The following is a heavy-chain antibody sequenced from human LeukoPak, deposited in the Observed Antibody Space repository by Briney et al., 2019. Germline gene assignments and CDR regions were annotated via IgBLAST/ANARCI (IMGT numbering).Heavy chain of an antibody. CDR3: AKGVTTMIVVVPPHYFDY. CDR2: ISGSGGST. D-gene: IGHD3-22*01. CDR1: GFTFSSYA. J-gene: IGHJ4*02. V-gene: IGHV3-23*01. Sequence: TGGSLRLSCAASGFTFSSYAMSWVRQAPGKGLEWVSAISGSGGSTYYADSVKGRFTISRDNSKNTPYLQMNSLRAEDTAVYYCAKGVTTMIVVVPPHYFDYWGQGTLVTVSS.